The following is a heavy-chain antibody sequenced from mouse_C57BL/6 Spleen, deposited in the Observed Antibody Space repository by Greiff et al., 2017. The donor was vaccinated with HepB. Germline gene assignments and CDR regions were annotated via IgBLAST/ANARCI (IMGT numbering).Heavy chain of an antibody. Sequence: EVQLQQSGAELVRPGASVKLSCTASGFNIKDDYMHWVKQRPEQGLEWIGWIDPENGDTEYASKFQGKATITADTSSNTAYLQLSSLTSEDTAVYYCTTSPLDFDYWGQGTTLTVSS. CDR2: IDPENGDT. CDR3: TTSPLDFDY. J-gene: IGHJ2*01. CDR1: GFNIKDDY. V-gene: IGHV14-4*01. D-gene: IGHD4-1*01.